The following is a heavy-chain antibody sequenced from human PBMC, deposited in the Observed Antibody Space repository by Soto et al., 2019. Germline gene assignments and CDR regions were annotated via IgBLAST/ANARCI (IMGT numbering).Heavy chain of an antibody. J-gene: IGHJ4*02. CDR3: AKARAQYYDFWSGYPVDY. CDR1: GFTFSSYA. CDR2: ISGSGGST. Sequence: PGGSLKLSCAASGFTFSSYAMSWVPQAPGKGLEWVSAISGSGGSTYYADSVKGRFTISRDNSKNTLYLQMNSLRAEDTAVYYCAKARAQYYDFWSGYPVDYWGQGTLVTVSS. D-gene: IGHD3-3*01. V-gene: IGHV3-23*01.